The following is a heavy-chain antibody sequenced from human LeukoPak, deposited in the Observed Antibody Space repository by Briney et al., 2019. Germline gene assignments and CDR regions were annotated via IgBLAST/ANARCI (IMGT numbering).Heavy chain of an antibody. V-gene: IGHV3-74*01. CDR3: VREMATGVDAFDI. J-gene: IGHJ3*02. CDR2: IKSDGSGT. CDR1: GFTFSSFD. Sequence: GGSLRLSCAASGFTFSSFDMNWVRQAPGKGLEWVSRIKSDGSGTSYVDSVKGRFTISRDNAKNAVYLQMNSLRGEDTAVYYCVREMATGVDAFDIWGQGTMVTVFS. D-gene: IGHD5-24*01.